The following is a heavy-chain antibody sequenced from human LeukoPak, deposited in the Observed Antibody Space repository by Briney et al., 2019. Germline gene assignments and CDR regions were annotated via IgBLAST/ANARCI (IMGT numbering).Heavy chain of an antibody. J-gene: IGHJ6*02. V-gene: IGHV4-59*08. CDR1: GGSISSYY. CDR3: ARLPYSSFPLWYYGMDV. Sequence: SETLSLTCTVSGGSISSYYWSWIRQPPGMGLEWIGYIYYSGSTNYNPSLKSRVTISVDTSKNQFSLKLSSVTAADTAVYYCARLPYSSFPLWYYGMDVWGQGTTVTVSS. D-gene: IGHD6-6*01. CDR2: IYYSGST.